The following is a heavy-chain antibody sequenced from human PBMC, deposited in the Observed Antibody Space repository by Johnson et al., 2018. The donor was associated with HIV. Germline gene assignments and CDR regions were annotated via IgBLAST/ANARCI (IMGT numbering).Heavy chain of an antibody. D-gene: IGHD2-8*01. Sequence: QVQLVESGGGLVKPGGSLRLSCAASGFTFSSYAMHWVRQAPGKGLEWVAVISYDGSNKYYTDSVKDRFTISRDNSKNTLYLQMNSLRAEDTAVYYCARSVNAGRPFDIWGQGTLVTVSS. CDR3: ARSVNAGRPFDI. V-gene: IGHV3-30*04. CDR1: GFTFSSYA. J-gene: IGHJ3*02. CDR2: ISYDGSNK.